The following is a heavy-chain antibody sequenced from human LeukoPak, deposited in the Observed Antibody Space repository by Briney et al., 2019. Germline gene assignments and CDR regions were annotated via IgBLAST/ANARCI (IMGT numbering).Heavy chain of an antibody. CDR2: ISDSGST. V-gene: IGHV4-59*02. CDR1: GVSVSSYS. D-gene: IGHD3-10*01. Sequence: SETLSLTCSVSGVSVSSYSWSWIRQPPGKGLEYFGHISDSGSTTYNPSLQSRVSISVDTSKNQFSLKMSSVTAADTAVYYCARGGSITLVRGASARPFDYWGQGTVVTVSS. CDR3: ARGGSITLVRGASARPFDY. J-gene: IGHJ4*02.